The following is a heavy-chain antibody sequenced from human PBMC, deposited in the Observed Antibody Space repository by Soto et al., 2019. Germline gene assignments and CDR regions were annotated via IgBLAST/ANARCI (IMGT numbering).Heavy chain of an antibody. CDR3: ARDRGYTYGFDF. J-gene: IGHJ4*02. V-gene: IGHV3-48*02. CDR2: ISSSSSTI. D-gene: IGHD5-18*01. Sequence: GGSLRLSCAASGLTFTSYSMNWVRQAPGKGLEWVSFISSSSSTIYYADSVKGRFTISRDNAKNSLYLQMNSLREEDTAVYYCARDRGYTYGFDFWGQGALVTVS. CDR1: GLTFTSYS.